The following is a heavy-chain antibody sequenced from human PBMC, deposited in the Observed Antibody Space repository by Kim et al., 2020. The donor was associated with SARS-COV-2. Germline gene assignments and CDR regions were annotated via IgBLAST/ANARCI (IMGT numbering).Heavy chain of an antibody. J-gene: IGHJ4*02. CDR3: AKVLGSIELWPYFDY. Sequence: ADSVEGRFTHSRDTSKNRLYLQMNSLRAEDTAVYYCAKVLGSIELWPYFDYWGQGTLVTVSS. V-gene: IGHV3-23*01. D-gene: IGHD3-16*01.